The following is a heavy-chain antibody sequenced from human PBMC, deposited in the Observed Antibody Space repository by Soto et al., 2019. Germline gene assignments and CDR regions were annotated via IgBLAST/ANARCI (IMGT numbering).Heavy chain of an antibody. J-gene: IGHJ4*02. CDR3: NTYPDLWGGHTPL. CDR1: GFSISNAW. CDR2: VKSKADGGTA. Sequence: EVQLVESGGGLVKPGGSLRLSCAAAGFSISNAWMPWVRQAPGKGLEGVGRVKSKADGGTADYAAPVKGRCAISREDSQNTPSLPMNSLKMEVTAVYYRNTYPDLWGGHTPLWGQGTLVTVSS. V-gene: IGHV3-15*07. D-gene: IGHD3-3*01.